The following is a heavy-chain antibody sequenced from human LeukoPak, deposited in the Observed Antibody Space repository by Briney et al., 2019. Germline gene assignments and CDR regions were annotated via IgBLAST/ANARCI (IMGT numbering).Heavy chain of an antibody. Sequence: GGSLRLSCAASGFTFGDYYMSWIRQAPGKGLEWVSYITNSSSSTNYADSVTGRFTISRDNAKNSLYLQMSSLRAEDTAVYYCARGLGYCSSTTCYTHAFDYWGQGTLVTVSS. CDR3: ARGLGYCSSTTCYTHAFDY. CDR1: GFTFGDYY. D-gene: IGHD2-2*02. V-gene: IGHV3-11*05. CDR2: ITNSSSST. J-gene: IGHJ4*02.